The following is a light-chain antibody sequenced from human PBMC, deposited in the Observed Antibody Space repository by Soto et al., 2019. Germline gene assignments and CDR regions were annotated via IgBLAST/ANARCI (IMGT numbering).Light chain of an antibody. CDR2: RND. CDR3: AAWDDSLSGVV. V-gene: IGLV1-47*01. J-gene: IGLJ2*01. Sequence: QSVLTQPPSASGTSGQRVTISCSGSSSNIGSNYVYWYQQLAGTAPKLLLHRNDQRPSGVPDRFSDSKSGTSASLAISGLRSEDEADYYCAAWDDSLSGVVFGGGTKLTVL. CDR1: SSNIGSNY.